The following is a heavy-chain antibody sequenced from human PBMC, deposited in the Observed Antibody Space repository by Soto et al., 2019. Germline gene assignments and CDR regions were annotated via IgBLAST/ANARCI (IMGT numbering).Heavy chain of an antibody. CDR2: IRYDGYS. J-gene: IGHJ6*02. Sequence: QVQLQESGPGLVKPSETLSLTCTVSGGSIPNYYCSWFRQPPGKGLEWIGYIRYDGYSVNNLSLQRRVPMSMDTSKTQFSLMLESVTVTDTAVYYCARHGFGSLHGLVDVWGQGTTVIVSS. D-gene: IGHD3-10*01. V-gene: IGHV4-59*08. CDR1: GGSIPNYY. CDR3: ARHGFGSLHGLVDV.